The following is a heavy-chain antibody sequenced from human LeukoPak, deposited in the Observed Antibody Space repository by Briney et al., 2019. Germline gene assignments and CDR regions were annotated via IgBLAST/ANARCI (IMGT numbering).Heavy chain of an antibody. J-gene: IGHJ6*02. V-gene: IGHV3-30*03. CDR3: ARYYGSGRGYYGMDV. D-gene: IGHD3-10*01. CDR1: GFTFSSYG. Sequence: GRSLRLSCAASGFTFSSYGMHWVRQAPGKGLEWVALIVYDGRNEYDESSKHYADSVKGRFTISRDNSKNTLYLQLNSLRAEDTAVYYCARYYGSGRGYYGMDVWGQGTTVTVSS. CDR2: IVYDGRNEYDESSK.